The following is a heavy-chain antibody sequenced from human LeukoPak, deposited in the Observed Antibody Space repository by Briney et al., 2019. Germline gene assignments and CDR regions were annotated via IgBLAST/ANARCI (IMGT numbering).Heavy chain of an antibody. CDR1: GYTFTGYY. D-gene: IGHD3-22*01. Sequence: EASVKVSCKASGYTFTGYYMHWVRQAPGQGPEWMGWINPNSGGTNYAQKFQGRVTMTRDTSISTAYMELSRLRSDDTAVYYCARADSSGYYDLEYFQHWGQGTLVTVSS. CDR3: ARADSSGYYDLEYFQH. V-gene: IGHV1-2*02. CDR2: INPNSGGT. J-gene: IGHJ1*01.